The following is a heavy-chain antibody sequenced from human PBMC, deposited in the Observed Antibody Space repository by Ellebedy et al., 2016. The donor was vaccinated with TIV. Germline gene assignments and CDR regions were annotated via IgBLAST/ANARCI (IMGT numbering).Heavy chain of an antibody. Sequence: SETLSLTCAVYGGSFSGYYWSWIRQPPGKGLEWIGEINHSGSTNYNPSLKSRVTISVDTSKNQFSLKLSSVTAADTAVYYCASRLQLGRDYWGQGTLVTVSS. CDR2: INHSGST. V-gene: IGHV4-34*01. CDR1: GGSFSGYY. D-gene: IGHD6-6*01. CDR3: ASRLQLGRDY. J-gene: IGHJ4*02.